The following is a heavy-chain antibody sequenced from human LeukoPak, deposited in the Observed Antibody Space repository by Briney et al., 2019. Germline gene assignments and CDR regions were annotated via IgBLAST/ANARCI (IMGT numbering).Heavy chain of an antibody. CDR1: GFTFDDYA. CDR3: TRGAGRRLFYYMDV. D-gene: IGHD6-13*01. Sequence: PGGSLRLSCAASGFTFDDYAMHWVRQPPGKGLEWVSGISWNSDTIAYADSVKGRFTVSRDNAKNSLYLQMNSLRTDDMALYYCTRGAGRRLFYYMDVWGKGTTVTVSS. CDR2: ISWNSDTI. V-gene: IGHV3-9*03. J-gene: IGHJ6*03.